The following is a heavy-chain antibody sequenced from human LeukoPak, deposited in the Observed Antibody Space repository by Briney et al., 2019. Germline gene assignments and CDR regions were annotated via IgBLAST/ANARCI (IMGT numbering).Heavy chain of an antibody. Sequence: GASVKVSCKASGGTFSSYAISWVRQAPGQGLEWMGWINPNSGGTNYAQKFQGRVTMTRDTSISTAYMELSRLRSDDTAVYYWARDRQWLGEDDAFDIWGQGTMVTVSS. D-gene: IGHD6-19*01. CDR3: ARDRQWLGEDDAFDI. CDR2: INPNSGGT. CDR1: GGTFSSYA. J-gene: IGHJ3*02. V-gene: IGHV1-2*02.